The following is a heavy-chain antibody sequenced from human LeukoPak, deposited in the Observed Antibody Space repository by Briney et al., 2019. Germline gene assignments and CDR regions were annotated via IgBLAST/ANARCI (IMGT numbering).Heavy chain of an antibody. J-gene: IGHJ4*02. Sequence: PGGSLRLSCAASGFTFSSYAMSWVRQAPGKGLEWVSAISGSGGSTYYADSVKGRFTISRDNSKSTLYLQMNRLRAEDTAVYYCAKFLPTHIVVANYYFDYWGQGTLVTVSS. D-gene: IGHD2-21*01. CDR2: ISGSGGST. CDR3: AKFLPTHIVVANYYFDY. CDR1: GFTFSSYA. V-gene: IGHV3-23*01.